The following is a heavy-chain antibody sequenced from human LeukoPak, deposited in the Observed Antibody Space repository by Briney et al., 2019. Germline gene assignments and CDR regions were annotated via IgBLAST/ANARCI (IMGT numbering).Heavy chain of an antibody. CDR1: GFTFSSYA. V-gene: IGHV3-21*01. CDR2: ISSSSSYI. D-gene: IGHD6-19*01. CDR3: ARDSSPTAGSDY. J-gene: IGHJ4*02. Sequence: GGSLRLSCAASGFTFSSYAMHWVRQAPGKGLEWVSSISSSSSYIYYADSVKGRFTISRDNAKNSLYLQMNSLRAEDTAVYYCARDSSPTAGSDYWGQGTLVTVSS.